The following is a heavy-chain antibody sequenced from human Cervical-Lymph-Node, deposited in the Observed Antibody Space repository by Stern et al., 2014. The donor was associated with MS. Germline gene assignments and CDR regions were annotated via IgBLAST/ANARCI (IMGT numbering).Heavy chain of an antibody. CDR1: GGSIRTSGYH. D-gene: IGHD5-24*01. CDR3: ARREMATSPLDP. CDR2: IYYTGSP. V-gene: IGHV4-39*01. Sequence: QVQLQESGPGLVKPSETLSLTCSVSGGSIRTSGYHWGWIRQPPGKGLEWIGNIYYTGSPYYKPSLKSRVTISVDTSKNQFSLQLTSATAADTAMYYCARREMATSPLDPWGQGILVTVSS. J-gene: IGHJ5*02.